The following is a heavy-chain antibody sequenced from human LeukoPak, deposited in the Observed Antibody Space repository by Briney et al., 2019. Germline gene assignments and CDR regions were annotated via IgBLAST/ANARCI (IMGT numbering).Heavy chain of an antibody. J-gene: IGHJ3*02. D-gene: IGHD4-23*01. CDR3: AWRGDYGGPPGAFDI. V-gene: IGHV4-38-2*01. Sequence: PSETLSLTCAVSGYSISSGYYWGWIRPPPGKGLEWIGIIYHSGSTYYNPSLKRRVTISVDTSKNQFSLKLSSVPAAGTAVYYCAWRGDYGGPPGAFDIWGQGTMVTVSS. CDR2: IYHSGST. CDR1: GYSISSGYY.